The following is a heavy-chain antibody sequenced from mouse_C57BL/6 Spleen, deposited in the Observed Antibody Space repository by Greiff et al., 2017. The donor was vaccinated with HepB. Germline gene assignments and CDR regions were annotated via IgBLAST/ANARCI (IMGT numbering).Heavy chain of an antibody. CDR3: TKGITTDSHWYFDV. J-gene: IGHJ1*03. V-gene: IGHV14-4*01. CDR2: IDPENGDT. CDR1: GFNIKDDY. Sequence: EVKLMESGAELVRPGASVKLSCTASGFNIKDDYMHWVKQRPEQGLEWIGWIDPENGDTEYASKFQGKATITADTSSNTAYLQLSSLTSEDTAVYYCTKGITTDSHWYFDVWGTGTTVTVSS. D-gene: IGHD2-4*01.